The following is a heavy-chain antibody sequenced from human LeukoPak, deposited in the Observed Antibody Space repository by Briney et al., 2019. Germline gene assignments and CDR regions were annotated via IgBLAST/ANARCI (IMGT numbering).Heavy chain of an antibody. J-gene: IGHJ4*02. CDR1: GYTFTIYG. Sequence: ASVKVSCKASGYTFTIYGISWVRHAPGQGLEWMGWINPNSGGTSYAQKFKGRVTMTRDTSINTVYMELSRLGSDDTAVYYCARDYELGTPGSAYEFFDYWGQGTLVTVSS. CDR2: INPNSGGT. D-gene: IGHD3-10*01. CDR3: ARDYELGTPGSAYEFFDY. V-gene: IGHV1-2*02.